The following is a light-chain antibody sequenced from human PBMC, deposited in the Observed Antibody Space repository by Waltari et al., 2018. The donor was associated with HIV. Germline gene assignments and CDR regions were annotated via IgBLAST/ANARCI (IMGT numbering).Light chain of an antibody. CDR1: SSDIGAYNY. J-gene: IGLJ2*01. CDR3: ASHAGSKDV. V-gene: IGLV2-8*01. Sequence: QSALTQPPSASGSPGQSVTISCTGTSSDIGAYNYVPWFQPHPGKAPKLMIYDVTKRPSGVPDRFSGSKSGNTASLTVSGLQAEDEADYYCASHAGSKDVFGGGTRLTVL. CDR2: DVT.